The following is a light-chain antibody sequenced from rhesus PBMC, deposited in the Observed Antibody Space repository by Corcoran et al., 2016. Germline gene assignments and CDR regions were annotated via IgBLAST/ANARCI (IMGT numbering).Light chain of an antibody. V-gene: IGKV3-35*01. CDR2: DAS. Sequence: EIVLTQSPATLSLSPGERATLSCRASQSVSNNLAWYQQRPGQAPSLLIYDASSRATGIPDRFSGSVSGTDFTLTVSRLEPEETGIFYCQQYSNWPTFGPGTKVEIK. CDR1: QSVSNN. CDR3: QQYSNWPT. J-gene: IGKJ2*01.